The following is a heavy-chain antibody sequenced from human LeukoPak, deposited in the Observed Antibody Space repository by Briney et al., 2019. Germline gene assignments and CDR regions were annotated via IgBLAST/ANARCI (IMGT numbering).Heavy chain of an antibody. CDR1: GFTFDDYA. CDR2: ITWNSGSI. J-gene: IGHJ3*02. Sequence: GRSLRLSCAASGFTFDDYAMHWVRHAPGKGLEWVSRITWNSGSIGYADSVKGRFTISRDNAKNSLYLQMNSLRAEDTALYYCATGGIAARQYAFDIWGQGTMVTVSS. D-gene: IGHD6-6*01. CDR3: ATGGIAARQYAFDI. V-gene: IGHV3-9*01.